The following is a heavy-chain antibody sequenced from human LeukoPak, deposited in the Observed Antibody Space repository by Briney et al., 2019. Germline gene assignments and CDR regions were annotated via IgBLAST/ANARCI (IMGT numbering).Heavy chain of an antibody. CDR1: GFTFSSYS. CDR3: ARESGQSRALRKYFDY. J-gene: IGHJ4*02. CDR2: ISSSSSYI. D-gene: IGHD2-2*01. V-gene: IGHV3-21*01. Sequence: GGSLRLSCAASGFTFSSYSMNWVRQAPGKGLEWVSSISSSSSYIYYADSVKGRFTISRDNAKNSLYLQMNSLRAEDTVVYYCARESGQSRALRKYFDYWGREPWSPSPQ.